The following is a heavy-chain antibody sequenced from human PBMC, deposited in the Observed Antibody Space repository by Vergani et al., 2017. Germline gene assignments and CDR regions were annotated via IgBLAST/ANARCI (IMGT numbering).Heavy chain of an antibody. D-gene: IGHD3-10*01. V-gene: IGHV3-30-3*01. J-gene: IGHJ6*03. CDR3: ARGSIDSGNVPGLHYMDV. Sequence: QVQLVESGGGVVQPGRSLRLSCAASGFTFSSYAMHWVCQAPGKGVEWGAVILYDGSKKNYADSVKGRFTISRDNSKNTLYLQMNSLRAEDTAVYYCARGSIDSGNVPGLHYMDVWGKGTTVTVSS. CDR1: GFTFSSYA. CDR2: ILYDGSKK.